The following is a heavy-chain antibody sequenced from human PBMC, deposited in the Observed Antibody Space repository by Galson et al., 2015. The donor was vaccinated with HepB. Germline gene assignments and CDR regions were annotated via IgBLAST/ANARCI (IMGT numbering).Heavy chain of an antibody. V-gene: IGHV3-72*01. D-gene: IGHD3-22*01. CDR1: GFIFSDHY. CDR3: ARVGLASVGYSLGY. Sequence: SLRLSCAASGFIFSDHYMDWVRQAPGKGLEWVGRTRNKAKSYTTEYAASVKGRFSISRDDSKNSLYLQMNSLKTEDTAVYYCARVGLASVGYSLGYWGRGTLVTVSS. CDR2: TRNKAKSYTT. J-gene: IGHJ4*02.